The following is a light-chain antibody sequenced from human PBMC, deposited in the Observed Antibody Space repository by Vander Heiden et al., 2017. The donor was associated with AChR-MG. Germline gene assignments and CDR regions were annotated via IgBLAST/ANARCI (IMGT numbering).Light chain of an antibody. J-gene: IGKJ2*01. CDR1: PTIALR. CDR2: KAS. CDR3: QQCKSYAQYT. Sequence: DIQLTQSPSTLSAPVGHRVTITCPASPTIALRLVWYQQQPGKAPKLLIQKASTLENGVPSRCSGSGTETEFTLTSSSLQPVDFATYYWQQCKSYAQYTFGQGTKLEIK. V-gene: IGKV1-5*03.